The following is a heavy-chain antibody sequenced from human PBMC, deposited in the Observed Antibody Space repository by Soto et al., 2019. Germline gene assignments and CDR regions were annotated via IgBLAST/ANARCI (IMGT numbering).Heavy chain of an antibody. V-gene: IGHV1-2*04. J-gene: IGHJ4*02. CDR2: INPNSGGT. CDR1: GYTFTGYY. CDR3: ARDVGAYSSGWNFDY. D-gene: IGHD6-19*01. Sequence: QVQLVQSGAEVKKPGASVKVSCKASGYTFTGYYMHWVRQAPGQGLEWMGWINPNSGGTNYAQKFQGWVTMTRDTSISTAYMELSRLRSDDMAVYYCARDVGAYSSGWNFDYWGQGTLVTVSS.